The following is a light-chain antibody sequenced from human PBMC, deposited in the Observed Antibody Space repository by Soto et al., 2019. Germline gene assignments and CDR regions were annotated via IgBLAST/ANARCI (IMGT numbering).Light chain of an antibody. V-gene: IGKV3-20*01. CDR2: GAS. J-gene: IGKJ2*01. CDR1: QSVSSIY. CDR3: QQYGSSPPYT. Sequence: EIVLTQSPGTLSLSPGERATLSCRASQSVSSIYLAWYQQKPGQAPSLLIYGASSMATGIPDRFSGSGSGTDFTLTISRREPEDCAVYYFQQYGSSPPYTFGQGTKLEIK.